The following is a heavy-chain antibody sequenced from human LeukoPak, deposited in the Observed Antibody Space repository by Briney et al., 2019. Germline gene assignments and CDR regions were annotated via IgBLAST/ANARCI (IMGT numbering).Heavy chain of an antibody. V-gene: IGHV3-23*01. J-gene: IGHJ3*02. CDR1: RFTFSSYA. CDR2: ISCSWCST. CDR3: AKLIGRRDGFDI. Sequence: GGSLRLSCAASRFTFSSYAMSGVRQAPWKGLEGVSAISCSWCSTYYAHSVNGRFTISIHNSKNTLYLQMNSLRAEDRAVYYCAKLIGRRDGFDIWGQGRMVTVYS.